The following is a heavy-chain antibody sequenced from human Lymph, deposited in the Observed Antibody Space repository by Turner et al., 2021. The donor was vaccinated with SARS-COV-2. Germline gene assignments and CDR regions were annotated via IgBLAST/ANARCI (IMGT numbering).Heavy chain of an antibody. D-gene: IGHD3-3*01. CDR1: GYTFTGSY. CDR2: INPNSGGT. CDR3: ARDVERYNDFWSGYSGGYGMDV. J-gene: IGHJ6*02. V-gene: IGHV1-2*02. Sequence: QVQLVQSGAEVKKPGASVKVSCKASGYTFTGSYMHWVRQAPGQGLDWMGWINPNSGGTNYAQKFQGRVTMTRDTSISAAYMELSRLRSDDTAVYYCARDVERYNDFWSGYSGGYGMDVWGQGTTVTVSS.